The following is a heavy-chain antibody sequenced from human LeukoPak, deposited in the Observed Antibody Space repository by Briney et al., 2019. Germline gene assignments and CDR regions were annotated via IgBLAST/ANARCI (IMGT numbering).Heavy chain of an antibody. J-gene: IGHJ4*02. Sequence: SETLSLTXAVYGGSFSGYYWSWIRQPPGKGLEWIGEINHSGSTNYNPSLKSRVTISVDTSKNQFSLKLSSVTAADTAVYYCARGTSIAARRIDYWGQGTLVTVSS. V-gene: IGHV4-34*01. CDR2: INHSGST. CDR3: ARGTSIAARRIDY. D-gene: IGHD6-6*01. CDR1: GGSFSGYY.